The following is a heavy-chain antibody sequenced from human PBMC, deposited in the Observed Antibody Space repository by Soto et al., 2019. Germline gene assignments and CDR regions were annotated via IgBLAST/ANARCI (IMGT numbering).Heavy chain of an antibody. CDR1: GFTFSSYG. CDR2: ISYDGSNK. CDR3: AKDYESSSWSLYYFDY. D-gene: IGHD6-13*01. V-gene: IGHV3-30*18. Sequence: GGSLRLSCAASGFTFSSYGIHWVRQAPGKGLEWVAVISYDGSNKYYADSVKGRFTISRDNSKNTLYLQMNSLRAEDTAVYYCAKDYESSSWSLYYFDYWGQGTLVTVSS. J-gene: IGHJ4*02.